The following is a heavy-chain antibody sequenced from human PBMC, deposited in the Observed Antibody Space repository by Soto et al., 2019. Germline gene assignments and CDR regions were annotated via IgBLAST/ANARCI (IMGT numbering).Heavy chain of an antibody. Sequence: ASETLSLTCTVSGGSISSYYWSWIRQPPGKGLERIGYIYYSGSTNYNPSLKSRVTISVDTSKNQFSLKLSSVTAADTAVYYCASFLDYDFLTGYPLRWFYPWGQGTLVTVSS. CDR3: ASFLDYDFLTGYPLRWFYP. CDR2: IYYSGST. D-gene: IGHD3-9*01. CDR1: GGSISSYY. V-gene: IGHV4-59*01. J-gene: IGHJ5*02.